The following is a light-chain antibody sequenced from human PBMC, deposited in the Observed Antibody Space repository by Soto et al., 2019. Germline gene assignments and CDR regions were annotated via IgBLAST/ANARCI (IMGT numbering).Light chain of an antibody. V-gene: IGLV1-47*01. CDR1: SSNIGSNY. J-gene: IGLJ3*02. Sequence: QSVLTQPPSASGTPGQRVTISCSGSSSNIGSNYVYWYQRLPGTAPKLLIYRNNQRPSGVPDRFSGSKSGTSASLAISGLRSEDEADYYCAAWEDSLSGWVFGGGTKLTVL. CDR3: AAWEDSLSGWV. CDR2: RNN.